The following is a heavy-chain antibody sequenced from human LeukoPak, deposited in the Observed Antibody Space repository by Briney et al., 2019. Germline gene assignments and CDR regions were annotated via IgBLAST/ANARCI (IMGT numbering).Heavy chain of an antibody. CDR2: IYSGGST. Sequence: GGSLRLSCAASGFTVSTNYMSWVRQAPGKGLGWVSVIYSGGSTYYADSVKGRFTISRDNSKNTLYLQMNSVRAEDTAVYFCAREIAAAGTGFDSWGQGTLVTVSS. CDR1: GFTVSTNY. CDR3: AREIAAAGTGFDS. D-gene: IGHD6-13*01. V-gene: IGHV3-53*01. J-gene: IGHJ4*02.